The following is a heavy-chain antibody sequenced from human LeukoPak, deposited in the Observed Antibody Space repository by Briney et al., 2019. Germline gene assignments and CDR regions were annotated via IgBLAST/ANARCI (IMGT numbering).Heavy chain of an antibody. CDR3: AKDYYDSSGWYYYGMDV. J-gene: IGHJ6*02. D-gene: IGHD3-22*01. CDR2: FSGSGGST. Sequence: GGSLRLSCRASGFTFSEYSLSWVRQAPGKGLEWVAGFSGSGGSTYYADSVKGRFTISRDNSKNTLYLQMNSLRAEDTAVYYCAKDYYDSSGWYYYGMDVWGQGTTVTVSS. CDR1: GFTFSEYS. V-gene: IGHV3-23*01.